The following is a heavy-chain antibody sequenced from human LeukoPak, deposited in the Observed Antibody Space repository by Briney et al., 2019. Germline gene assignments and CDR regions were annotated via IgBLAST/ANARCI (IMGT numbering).Heavy chain of an antibody. CDR2: INPNSGGT. CDR1: GYTFTGYY. V-gene: IGHV1-2*02. D-gene: IGHD3-9*01. Sequence: GASVKVSRKASGYTFTGYYMHWVRQAPGQGLEWMGWINPNSGGTNYAQKFQGRVTMTRDTSISTAYMELSRLRSDDTAVYYCARVPVLRYFDWLPTGGNWFDPWGQGTLVTVSS. CDR3: ARVPVLRYFDWLPTGGNWFDP. J-gene: IGHJ5*02.